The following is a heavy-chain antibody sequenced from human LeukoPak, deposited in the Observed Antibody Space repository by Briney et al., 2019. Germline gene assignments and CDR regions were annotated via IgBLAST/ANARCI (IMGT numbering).Heavy chain of an antibody. CDR3: AALGGRSSLWYKGAFDF. V-gene: IGHV5-51*01. J-gene: IGHJ3*01. D-gene: IGHD1-14*01. Sequence: GESLQISCQGSGYTFSKYWIGWVRQMPGKGLEWMGLTFPGDSEARYSPSFEGQVTISADKSIDTAYLQWSSLKASDTAMYYCAALGGRSSLWYKGAFDFWGQGTMVIVSP. CDR2: TFPGDSEA. CDR1: GYTFSKYW.